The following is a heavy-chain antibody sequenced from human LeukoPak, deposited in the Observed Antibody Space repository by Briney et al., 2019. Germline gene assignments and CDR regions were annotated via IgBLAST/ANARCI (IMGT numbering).Heavy chain of an antibody. CDR2: INHSGST. D-gene: IGHD6-6*01. J-gene: IGHJ4*02. Sequence: ETLSLTCAVYGGSFSGYYWSWIRQPPGKGLEWIGEINHSGSTNYNPSLKSRVTISVDTSRNQFSLKLSSVTAADTAVYYCARGRLAARLPFDYWGQGTLVTVSS. CDR1: GGSFSGYY. CDR3: ARGRLAARLPFDY. V-gene: IGHV4-34*01.